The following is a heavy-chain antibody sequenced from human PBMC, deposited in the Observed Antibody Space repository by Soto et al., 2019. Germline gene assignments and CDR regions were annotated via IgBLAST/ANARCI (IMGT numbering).Heavy chain of an antibody. Sequence: QVQLVQSGAEVKKPGASVKVSCKASGYTFTGYYMHWVRQAPGQGLEWMGWINPNSGGTNYAQKFQGWVTMTRDTSISTAYMELSSLRSEDTAVYYCARDEVAARLNYYYGMDVWGQGTTVTVSS. CDR1: GYTFTGYY. V-gene: IGHV1-2*04. D-gene: IGHD6-6*01. J-gene: IGHJ6*02. CDR3: ARDEVAARLNYYYGMDV. CDR2: INPNSGGT.